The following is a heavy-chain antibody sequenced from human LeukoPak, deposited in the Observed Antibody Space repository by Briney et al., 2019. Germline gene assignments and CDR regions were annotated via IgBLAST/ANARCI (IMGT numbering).Heavy chain of an antibody. J-gene: IGHJ4*02. D-gene: IGHD3-22*01. CDR2: ISGSGGST. Sequence: PGGSLRLSCAASGFTFSSYAMSWVRPAPGKGLEWVSVISGSGGSTYYADSVKGRFTISRDNSKNTLYLQMNSLRAEDTAVYYCATDSSGYQSLDYWGQGTLVTVSS. CDR1: GFTFSSYA. V-gene: IGHV3-23*01. CDR3: ATDSSGYQSLDY.